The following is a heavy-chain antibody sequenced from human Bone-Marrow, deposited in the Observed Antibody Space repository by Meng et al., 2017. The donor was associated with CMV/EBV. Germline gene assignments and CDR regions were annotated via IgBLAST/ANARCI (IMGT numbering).Heavy chain of an antibody. CDR3: ARDGTVGASRGVYYYYYGMDV. J-gene: IGHJ6*02. CDR1: GFTFSSYS. Sequence: GSLRLSCAASGFTFSSYSMNWVRQAPGKGLEWVSSISSSSSYIYYADSVKGRFTISRDNAKNSLYLQMNSLRAEDTAVYYCARDGTVGASRGVYYYYYGMDVWGQGTTVTVSS. V-gene: IGHV3-21*01. CDR2: ISSSSSYI. D-gene: IGHD1-26*01.